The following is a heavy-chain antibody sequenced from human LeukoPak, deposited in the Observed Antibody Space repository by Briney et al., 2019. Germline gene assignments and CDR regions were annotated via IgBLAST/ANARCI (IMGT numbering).Heavy chain of an antibody. D-gene: IGHD5-24*01. CDR2: ISGSSSHI. CDR1: GFTFSDYY. Sequence: GGSLRLSCEASGFTFSDYYLSWIRQAPGKGLEWISYISGSSSHINYADSVKGRFTISRDNAKSSLYLQMNSLRAEDTAVYYCARDVGDGDFDYWGQGTLVTVSS. CDR3: ARDVGDGDFDY. J-gene: IGHJ4*02. V-gene: IGHV3-11*05.